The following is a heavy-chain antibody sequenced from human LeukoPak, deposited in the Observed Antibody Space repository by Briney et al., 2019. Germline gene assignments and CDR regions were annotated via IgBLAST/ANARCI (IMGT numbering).Heavy chain of an antibody. V-gene: IGHV1-18*01. Sequence: ASVKVSCKASGYTFTSYGISWVRQAPGQGLEWMGWISAYNGNTNYAQKLQGRVTMTTDTSTSTAYMELRSLRSDDTAVYYCARGGYSYGVYYYGMDVWGQGTTVTVSS. CDR2: ISAYNGNT. CDR1: GYTFTSYG. J-gene: IGHJ6*02. CDR3: ARGGYSYGVYYYGMDV. D-gene: IGHD5-18*01.